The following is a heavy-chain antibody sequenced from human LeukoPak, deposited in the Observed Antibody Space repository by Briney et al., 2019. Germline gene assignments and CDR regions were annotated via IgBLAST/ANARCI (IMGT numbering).Heavy chain of an antibody. Sequence: PSGTLSLTCAVSGGSISSTNWWTWVRPPPGKGLEGIGELSRGGSTNYIPSLKSRVTISVDKSNNQFSLKLSSVTAADTAVYYCVTGDSGDNYWGQGTLVTV. CDR3: VTGDSGDNY. CDR2: LSRGGST. V-gene: IGHV4-4*02. D-gene: IGHD6-19*01. J-gene: IGHJ4*02. CDR1: GGSISSTNW.